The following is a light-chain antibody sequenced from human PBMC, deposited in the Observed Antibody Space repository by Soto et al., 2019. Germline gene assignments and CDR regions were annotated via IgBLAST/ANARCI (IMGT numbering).Light chain of an antibody. CDR1: QGISSY. CDR2: AAS. J-gene: IGKJ1*01. Sequence: IRMTQSPSSFSASTGDRVTITCLASQGISSYLAWYQQKPGQAPKLLIYAASTLQSGVPSRFSGSGSGTDFTLTISCLQSEDFATYYCQQYYSYPRTFGQGTKV. V-gene: IGKV1-8*01. CDR3: QQYYSYPRT.